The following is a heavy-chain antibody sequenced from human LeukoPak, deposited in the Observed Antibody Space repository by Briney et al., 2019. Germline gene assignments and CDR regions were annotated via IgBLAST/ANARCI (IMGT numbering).Heavy chain of an antibody. CDR2: IIPLFGTP. CDR1: GGTFSSYT. CDR3: ASATLRCSGGSCYEMDV. Sequence: SVKVSCKASGGTFSSYTISWVRQAPGQGFEWMGGIIPLFGTPDYAQKFQDRLTITADKSTSTAYMELSSLRSEDTAVYYCASATLRCSGGSCYEMDVWGKGTTVTVSS. D-gene: IGHD2-15*01. J-gene: IGHJ6*04. V-gene: IGHV1-69*06.